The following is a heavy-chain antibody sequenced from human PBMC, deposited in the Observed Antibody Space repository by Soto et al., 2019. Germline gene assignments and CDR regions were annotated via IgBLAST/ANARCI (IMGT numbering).Heavy chain of an antibody. CDR2: ISYDGNNK. CDR1: GFTFSSYA. D-gene: IGHD2-15*01. Sequence: QVQLVESGGGVVQPGRSLRLSCAASGFTFSSYAMYWVRQAPGKGLEWVAVISYDGNNKYYADSVKGRFTISRDNSKNTLYLQMNCLRAEDTAVYYGARAGCDGGSCYTLVGLRYGMDVWGQGSTVTVSS. J-gene: IGHJ6*02. CDR3: ARAGCDGGSCYTLVGLRYGMDV. V-gene: IGHV3-30-3*01.